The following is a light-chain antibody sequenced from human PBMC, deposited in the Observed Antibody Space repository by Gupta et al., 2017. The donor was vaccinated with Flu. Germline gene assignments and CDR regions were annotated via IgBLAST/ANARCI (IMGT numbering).Light chain of an antibody. J-gene: IGKJ1*01. V-gene: IGKV3-15*01. CDR3: QQYNSWPWT. CDR2: GAS. CDR1: QSVSSN. Sequence: EIVMTQSPATLSVSPGERATLSCRASQSVSSNLAWYQQKLGQAPRLLIYGASTRATGIPARFSGSGSGTEFTLTISSLQSEDFADYYCQQYNSWPWTFGQGTKVEIK.